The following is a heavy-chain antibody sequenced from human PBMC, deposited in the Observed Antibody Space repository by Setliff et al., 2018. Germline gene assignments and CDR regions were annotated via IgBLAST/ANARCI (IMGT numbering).Heavy chain of an antibody. CDR2: IRVYDGYT. Sequence: GASVKVSCKTSGYMFTTYGISWVRQDPGQGLEWMGWIRVYDGYTDYAQKFQGRVTMTKDTSTSTAYMELRSLRSDDTAVYYCVRERYFDYWGQGTLVTVSS. CDR1: GYMFTTYG. J-gene: IGHJ4*02. V-gene: IGHV1-18*01. CDR3: VRERYFDY.